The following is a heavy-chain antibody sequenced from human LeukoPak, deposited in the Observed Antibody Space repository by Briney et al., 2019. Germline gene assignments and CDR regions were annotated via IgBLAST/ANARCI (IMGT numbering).Heavy chain of an antibody. Sequence: GGSLRLSCVVSGFTSSSHAVHWVRQAPGKGLECVSALNSNGDAAYYALPVKGRFTISRDDSKNTLFLQMGSLRAEDMAVYYCARNVRGGTSGYYDYWGQGALVTVSS. CDR1: GFTSSSHA. D-gene: IGHD3-22*01. J-gene: IGHJ4*02. V-gene: IGHV3-64*01. CDR3: ARNVRGGTSGYYDY. CDR2: LNSNGDAA.